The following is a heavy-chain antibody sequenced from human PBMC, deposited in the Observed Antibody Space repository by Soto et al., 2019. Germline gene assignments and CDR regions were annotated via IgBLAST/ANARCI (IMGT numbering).Heavy chain of an antibody. Sequence: KPSETLSLTCAVYGGSFSGYYWSWIRQPPGKGLEWIGEINHSGSTNYNPSLKSRVTISVDTSKNQFSLKLSSVTAADTAVYYCARERVVKEYYYYYGMDVWGQGPTVTVSS. V-gene: IGHV4-34*01. CDR3: ARERVVKEYYYYYGMDV. CDR1: GGSFSGYY. CDR2: INHSGST. J-gene: IGHJ6*02. D-gene: IGHD3-3*01.